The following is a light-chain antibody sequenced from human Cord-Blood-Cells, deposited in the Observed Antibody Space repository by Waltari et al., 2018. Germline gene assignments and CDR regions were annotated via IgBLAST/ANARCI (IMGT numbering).Light chain of an antibody. J-gene: IGKJ3*01. CDR3: QQSYSTPGVT. Sequence: DIQMTQSPSSLSASVGDRVTITCRASQSISSYLNWYQQKPGKAPKLLIYAASSLQSGVPSRFSGSGSVTDFTLTSSSLQPEDFATYYCQQSYSTPGVTFGPGTKVDIK. CDR2: AAS. V-gene: IGKV1-39*01. CDR1: QSISSY.